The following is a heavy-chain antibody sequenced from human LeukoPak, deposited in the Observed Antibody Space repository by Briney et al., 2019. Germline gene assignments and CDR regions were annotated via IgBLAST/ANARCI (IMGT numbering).Heavy chain of an antibody. CDR2: IYPGDSDT. D-gene: IGHD3-10*01. Sequence: GESLKISCKGSGYSFTSYWIGWVRQMPRKGLEWMGIIYPGDSDTRYSPSFQGQVTISADKSISTAYLQWSSLKASDTAMYYCASPHFYGSGSYYKDYWGQGTLVTVSS. CDR1: GYSFTSYW. V-gene: IGHV5-51*01. CDR3: ASPHFYGSGSYYKDY. J-gene: IGHJ4*02.